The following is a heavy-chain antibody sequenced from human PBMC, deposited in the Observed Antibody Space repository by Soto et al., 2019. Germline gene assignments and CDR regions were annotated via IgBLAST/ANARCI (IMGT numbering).Heavy chain of an antibody. Sequence: SETLSLTCAVYGGSFSGYYWSWIRQPPGKGLEWFGEINHSGSTNYNPSLKSRVTISVDTSKNQFSLKLSSVTAADTAVYYCARGRTLGAKDYYYGMDVWGQGTTVTVSS. CDR1: GGSFSGYY. CDR2: INHSGST. D-gene: IGHD1-26*01. J-gene: IGHJ6*02. V-gene: IGHV4-34*01. CDR3: ARGRTLGAKDYYYGMDV.